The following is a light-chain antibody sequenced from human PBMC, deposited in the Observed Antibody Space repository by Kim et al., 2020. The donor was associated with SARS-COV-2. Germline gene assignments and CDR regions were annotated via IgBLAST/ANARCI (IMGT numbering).Light chain of an antibody. Sequence: DIQMTQSPSSLSASVGDRVTITCRASQGISSYLNWYQQKPGKAPKLLIYTASSLQSGVPSRFTGSGSETDFTLTISSLQPEDFATYYCQQTYSAYRTFGQGTKVDSK. CDR3: QQTYSAYRT. CDR1: QGISSY. V-gene: IGKV1-39*01. CDR2: TAS. J-gene: IGKJ1*01.